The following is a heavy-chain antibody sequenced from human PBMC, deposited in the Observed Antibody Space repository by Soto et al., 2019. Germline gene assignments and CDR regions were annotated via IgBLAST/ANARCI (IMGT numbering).Heavy chain of an antibody. J-gene: IGHJ5*01. CDR2: INPSGGST. V-gene: IGHV1-46*01. Sequence: QVQLVQSGAEVKKPGASVKLSCKSSEYSFTDYYIHWVRQAPGQGLEWMGLINPSGGSTSYAQKFQVRITITRDTSTSTVYMELSSLRSEYTAVYYCATAAYSTSWYDFWGQGTLVTVSS. CDR1: EYSFTDYY. CDR3: ATAAYSTSWYDF. D-gene: IGHD6-13*01.